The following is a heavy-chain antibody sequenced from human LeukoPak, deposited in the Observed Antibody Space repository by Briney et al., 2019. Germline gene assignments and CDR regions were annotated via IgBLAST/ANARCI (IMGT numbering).Heavy chain of an antibody. Sequence: PSETLSLTCTVSGGSISSSSYYWGWIRQPPGKGLEWIGSIYYSGSTYDNPSLKSRVTISVDTSKNQFSLKLSSVTAADTAVYYCARQLYNNWVIDYWGQGTLVTVSS. CDR2: IYYSGST. D-gene: IGHD1-14*01. CDR1: GGSISSSSYY. J-gene: IGHJ4*02. CDR3: ARQLYNNWVIDY. V-gene: IGHV4-39*01.